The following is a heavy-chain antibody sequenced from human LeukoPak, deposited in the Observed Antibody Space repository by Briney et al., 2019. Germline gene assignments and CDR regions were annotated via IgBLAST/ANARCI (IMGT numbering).Heavy chain of an antibody. V-gene: IGHV1-2*02. D-gene: IGHD1-26*01. CDR1: GYTFTGYY. CDR3: ARVGGSYRGGNWFDP. J-gene: IGHJ5*02. CDR2: INPNSGGT. Sequence: ASVKVSCKASGYTFTGYYMHWVRQAPGQGLEWMGWINPNSGGTNYAQKFQGRVTMTRNTSISTAYMELSSLRSEDTAVYYCARVGGSYRGGNWFDPWGQGTLVTVSS.